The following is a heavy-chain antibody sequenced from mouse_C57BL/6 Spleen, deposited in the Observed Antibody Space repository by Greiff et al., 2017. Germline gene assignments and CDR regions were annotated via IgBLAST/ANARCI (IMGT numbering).Heavy chain of an antibody. CDR3: ARHDSSGYRYYFDY. Sequence: EVKLVESGGDLVKPGGSLKLSCAASGFTFSSYGMSWVRQTPDKRLEWVATISSGGSYTYYPDSVKGRFTISRDNAKNTLYLQMSSLKSEDTAMYYCARHDSSGYRYYFDYWGQGTTLTVSS. CDR1: GFTFSSYG. J-gene: IGHJ2*01. V-gene: IGHV5-6*01. D-gene: IGHD3-2*02. CDR2: ISSGGSYT.